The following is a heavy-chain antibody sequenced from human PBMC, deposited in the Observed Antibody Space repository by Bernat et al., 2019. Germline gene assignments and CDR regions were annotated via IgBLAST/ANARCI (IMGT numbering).Heavy chain of an antibody. J-gene: IGHJ3*02. CDR2: IYSGGST. CDR3: AREGKTAPGDFDI. CDR1: GFTVSSNY. D-gene: IGHD2-21*02. V-gene: IGHV3-66*01. Sequence: EVQLVQSGGGLVQPGGSLRLSCAATGFTVSSNYMSWVRQAPGKGLEWVSVIYSGGSTNYADSAEGRFTISRDNAKNTLYLQMNSLRAEEETVDYCAREGKTAPGDFDIWGHGTMVTVSS.